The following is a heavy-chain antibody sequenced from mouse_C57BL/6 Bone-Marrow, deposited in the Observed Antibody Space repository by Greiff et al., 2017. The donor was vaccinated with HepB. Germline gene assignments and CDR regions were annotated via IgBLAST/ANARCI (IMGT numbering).Heavy chain of an antibody. CDR2: IYPGDGDT. V-gene: IGHV1-82*01. J-gene: IGHJ4*01. CDR1: GYAFSSSW. D-gene: IGHD2-1*01. Sequence: QVQLQQSGPELVKPGASVKLSCKASGYAFSSSWMNWVKQRPGKGLEWIGRIYPGDGDTNYNGKFKGKTTLTVDKSSSTTYMQLSSLTSEDSAVYCCARERVYYDNYYYAMDYWGQGTSVTVSA. CDR3: ARERVYYDNYYYAMDY.